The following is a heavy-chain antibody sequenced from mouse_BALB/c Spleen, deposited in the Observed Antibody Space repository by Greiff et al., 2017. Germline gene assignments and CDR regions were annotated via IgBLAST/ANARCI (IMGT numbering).Heavy chain of an antibody. J-gene: IGHJ3*01. V-gene: IGHV2-6-7*01. CDR1: GFSLTGYG. Sequence: VKLQESGPGLVAPSQSLSITCTVSGFSLTGYGVNWVRQPPGKGLEWLGMIWGDGSTDYNSALKSRLSISKDNSKSQVFLKMNSLQTDDTARYYCARIYYYGSSGWFAYWGQGTLVTVSA. D-gene: IGHD1-1*01. CDR3: ARIYYYGSSGWFAY. CDR2: IWGDGST.